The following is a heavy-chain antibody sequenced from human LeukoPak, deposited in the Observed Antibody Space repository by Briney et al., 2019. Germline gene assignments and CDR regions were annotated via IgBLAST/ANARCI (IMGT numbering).Heavy chain of an antibody. D-gene: IGHD2-21*02. J-gene: IGHJ4*02. V-gene: IGHV3-23*01. CDR1: GFTFSSYA. CDR3: ARDKVVVVTAIPSY. CDR2: ISGSGGST. Sequence: GGSLRLSCAASGFTFSSYAMSWVRQAPGKGLEWVSAISGSGGSTYYADSVKGRFTISGDNSKNTLYLQMNSLRAEDTAVYYCARDKVVVVTAIPSYWGQGTLVTVSS.